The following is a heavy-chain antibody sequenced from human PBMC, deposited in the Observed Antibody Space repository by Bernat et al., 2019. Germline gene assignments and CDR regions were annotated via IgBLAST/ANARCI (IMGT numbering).Heavy chain of an antibody. D-gene: IGHD5/OR15-5a*01. CDR2: INHSGST. CDR3: ASLRTADHAFDI. J-gene: IGHJ3*02. CDR1: GGSFSGYY. Sequence: QVQLQQWGAGLLKPSETLSLTCAVYGGSFSGYYWSWIRQPPGKGLEWIGEINHSGSTNYNPSLKSRVTISVDTSKTQFSLKLSSLTAADTAVYYCASLRTADHAFDIWGQGTMVTVSS. V-gene: IGHV4-34*01.